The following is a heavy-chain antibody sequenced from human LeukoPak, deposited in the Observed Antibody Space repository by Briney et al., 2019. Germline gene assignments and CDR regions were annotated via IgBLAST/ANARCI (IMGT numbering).Heavy chain of an antibody. J-gene: IGHJ6*02. D-gene: IGHD2-15*01. V-gene: IGHV4-59*01. CDR3: ARVGIVDRFAADV. Sequence: SETLSLTCTVSGGSISSYYWSWIRQPPGKGLEWIGYIYYSGSTNYNPSLKSRVTISVDTPKNQFSLKLSSVTAADTAVYYCARVGIVDRFAADVWGQGTTVTVSS. CDR1: GGSISSYY. CDR2: IYYSGST.